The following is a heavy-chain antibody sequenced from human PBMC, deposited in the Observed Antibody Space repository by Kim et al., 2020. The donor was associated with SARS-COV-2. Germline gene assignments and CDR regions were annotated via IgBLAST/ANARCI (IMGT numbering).Heavy chain of an antibody. Sequence: SVKVSCKASGGTFSSYAISWVRQAPGQGLEWMGGIIPIFGTANYAQKFQGRVTITAGESTSTAYMELSSLRSEDTAVYYCARGGWKRDSSGYRNAGYYYYGMDVWGQGTTVTVSS. CDR3: ARGGWKRDSSGYRNAGYYYYGMDV. V-gene: IGHV1-69*13. CDR2: IIPIFGTA. J-gene: IGHJ6*02. CDR1: GGTFSSYA. D-gene: IGHD3-22*01.